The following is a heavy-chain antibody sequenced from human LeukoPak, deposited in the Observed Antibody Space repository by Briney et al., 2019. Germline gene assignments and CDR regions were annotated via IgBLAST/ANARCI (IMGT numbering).Heavy chain of an antibody. CDR1: GFTVSSNY. Sequence: PGGSLRLSCAASGFTVSSNYMSWVRQAPGKGLEWVSVIYSGGSTYYADSVKGRFTISRDNSKNTPYLQMNSLRAEDTAVYYCAREEFPVVGYYGMDVWGQGTTVTVSS. J-gene: IGHJ6*02. D-gene: IGHD2-21*01. CDR3: AREEFPVVGYYGMDV. V-gene: IGHV3-53*01. CDR2: IYSGGST.